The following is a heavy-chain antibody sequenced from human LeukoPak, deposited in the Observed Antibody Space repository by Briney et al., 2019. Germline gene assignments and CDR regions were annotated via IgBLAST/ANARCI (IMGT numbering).Heavy chain of an antibody. V-gene: IGHV3-74*01. CDR2: INTDGSTT. J-gene: IGHJ4*02. CDR1: GFTFSSHW. D-gene: IGHD3-22*01. Sequence: GGSLRLSCAVSGFTFSSHWMHWVRQAPGKGLVWVSRINTDGSTTNYADSVKGRFTISRYNAKNTLYLQMDSLRAEDTAVYYCARVLCSRGYCSYFDYWGQGNLVTVSS. CDR3: ARVLCSRGYCSYFDY.